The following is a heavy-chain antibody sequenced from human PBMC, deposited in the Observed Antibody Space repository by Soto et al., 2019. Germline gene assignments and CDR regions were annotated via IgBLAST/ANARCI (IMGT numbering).Heavy chain of an antibody. CDR1: GFHMSSYW. D-gene: IGHD2-15*01. CDR3: VREDCGGGLCKRFDY. J-gene: IGHJ4*02. CDR2: IDGVGHII. Sequence: EVHVEESGGGLVQPGGSLRLSCAASGFHMSSYWMHWARQAPGKGLVWVSSIDGVGHIIMHADSVKGRFTVSTENAKDTLYLQMNSLRTEGTAVYYCVREDCGGGLCKRFDYWGQGTPVTVSS. V-gene: IGHV3-74*03.